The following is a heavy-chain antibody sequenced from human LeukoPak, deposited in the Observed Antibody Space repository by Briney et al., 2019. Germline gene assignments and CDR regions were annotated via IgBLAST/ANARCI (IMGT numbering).Heavy chain of an antibody. D-gene: IGHD6-13*01. CDR2: MNPNSGNT. CDR1: GYTFTGYY. J-gene: IGHJ4*02. CDR3: AVISQAAAAPLDY. V-gene: IGHV1-8*02. Sequence: ASVKVSCKASGYTFTGYYMHWVRQATGQGLEWMGWMNPNSGNTGYAQKFQGRVTMTRNTSISTAYMELSSLRSEDTAVYYCAVISQAAAAPLDYWGQGTLVTVSS.